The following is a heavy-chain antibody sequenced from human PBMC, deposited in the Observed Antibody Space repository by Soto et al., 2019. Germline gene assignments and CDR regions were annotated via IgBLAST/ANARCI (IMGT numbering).Heavy chain of an antibody. V-gene: IGHV1-69*01. CDR1: GDTFRTYA. CDR3: ARGTYESGFDR. D-gene: IGHD3-10*01. Sequence: QVQMVQSGAVVKKPGSSVKVSCKASGDTFRTYAVNWVRQAPGQGLEWMGGTIPIFGTPTYAETFQGRVTITAYDSTRTSHMEVTNLTSDDTAVYYCARGTYESGFDRWGQGTLVTVSS. J-gene: IGHJ5*02. CDR2: TIPIFGTP.